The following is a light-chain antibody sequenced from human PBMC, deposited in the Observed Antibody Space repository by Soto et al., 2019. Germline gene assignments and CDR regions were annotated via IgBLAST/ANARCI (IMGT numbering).Light chain of an antibody. CDR2: DAY. J-gene: IGKJ5*01. Sequence: EIVLTQSPATLSLSPGERATLSCRASQSVSSYLAWYQQRPGQAPRLLIYDAYYSTTGIAPRFSGSGSGTDITLTISTVVPDDFAVSYCHNHNYYGPTISFGQGTRLDIK. V-gene: IGKV3-11*01. CDR3: HNHNYYGPTIS. CDR1: QSVSSY.